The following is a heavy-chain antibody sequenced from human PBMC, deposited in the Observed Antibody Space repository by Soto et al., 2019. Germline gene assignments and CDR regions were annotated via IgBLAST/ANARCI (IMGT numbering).Heavy chain of an antibody. CDR2: ISGSGGST. V-gene: IGHV3-23*01. CDR3: AKTKAWTYFDY. CDR1: GFTFSNYA. Sequence: GGSLRLSCAASGFTFSNYAMSWVRQAPGKGLEWVSVISGSGGSTHFADFVKGRFTISRDNSNNTLYLQMNSLRTEDTAVYYCAKTKAWTYFDYWGQGSLVTVSS. J-gene: IGHJ4*02.